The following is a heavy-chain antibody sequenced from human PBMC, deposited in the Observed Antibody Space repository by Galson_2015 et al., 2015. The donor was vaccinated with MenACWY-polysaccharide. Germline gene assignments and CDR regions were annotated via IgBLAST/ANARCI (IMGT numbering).Heavy chain of an antibody. CDR1: GFTFSSYW. V-gene: IGHV3-74*01. D-gene: IGHD6-13*01. J-gene: IGHJ4*02. CDR2: VSSDGNST. Sequence: SLRLSCAASGFTFSSYWMHWVRHVPGKGLVWVSRVSSDGNSTSYADSVKGGFAISRDIAKNTLHLQMNSLRVEDTAVYYCARVQGGYSNDWRQPYYFDYWGQGTLVPVSS. CDR3: ARVQGGYSNDWRQPYYFDY.